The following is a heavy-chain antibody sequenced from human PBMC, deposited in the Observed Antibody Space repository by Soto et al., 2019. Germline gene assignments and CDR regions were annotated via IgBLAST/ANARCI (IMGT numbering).Heavy chain of an antibody. CDR1: GVTFSSYG. CDR2: ISYDGTNK. Sequence: QVQLVESGGGVVQPGRSLRLSCAASGVTFSSYGMHWVRQAPGKGLEWVAVISYDGTNKYYADSVKGRFTISRDDSKNTLYVQMNSLRPEDTAVYYCAKEKATRGYSFLVDYWGQGTLVTVSS. CDR3: AKEKATRGYSFLVDY. J-gene: IGHJ4*02. V-gene: IGHV3-30*18. D-gene: IGHD5-18*01.